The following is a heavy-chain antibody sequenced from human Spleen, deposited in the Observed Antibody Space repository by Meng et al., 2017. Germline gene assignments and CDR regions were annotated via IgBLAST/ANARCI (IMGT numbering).Heavy chain of an antibody. Sequence: SETLSLTCTVSGNSVTNYYWSWIRQPPEKGLELIGYIYYTGSTGYNPSLKSRVTISLDRSKNQFSLKLNSVTAADTAVYYCARDGSTNYYYFGMDVWGQGTTVTVSS. D-gene: IGHD5-12*01. CDR1: GNSVTNYY. J-gene: IGHJ6*02. V-gene: IGHV4-59*02. CDR3: ARDGSTNYYYFGMDV. CDR2: IYYTGST.